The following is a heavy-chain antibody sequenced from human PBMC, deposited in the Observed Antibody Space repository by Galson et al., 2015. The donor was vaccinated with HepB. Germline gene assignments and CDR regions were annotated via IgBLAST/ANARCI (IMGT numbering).Heavy chain of an antibody. CDR3: AKDDTYSSGWYYLDY. D-gene: IGHD6-19*01. CDR1: GFTFDDYT. Sequence: SLRLSCAASGFTFDDYTMHWVRQAPGKGLEWVSLISWDGGSTYYADSVKGRFTISRDNSKNSLYLQMNSLRTEDTALYYCAKDDTYSSGWYYLDYWGQGTLVTVAS. CDR2: ISWDGGST. V-gene: IGHV3-43*01. J-gene: IGHJ4*02.